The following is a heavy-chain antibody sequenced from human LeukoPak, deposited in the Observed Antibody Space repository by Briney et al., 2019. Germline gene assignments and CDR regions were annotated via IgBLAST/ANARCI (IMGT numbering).Heavy chain of an antibody. Sequence: SETLSLTCTVSGGSISSYYWSWIRQPPGKGLEWIGCIYYSGNTNYNPSLKSRVTISLDTSKNQFSLKLSSVTAADTAVYYCARWTTVATANWFDPWGQGALVTVSS. D-gene: IGHD4-17*01. J-gene: IGHJ5*02. CDR3: ARWTTVATANWFDP. CDR2: IYYSGNT. V-gene: IGHV4-59*01. CDR1: GGSISSYY.